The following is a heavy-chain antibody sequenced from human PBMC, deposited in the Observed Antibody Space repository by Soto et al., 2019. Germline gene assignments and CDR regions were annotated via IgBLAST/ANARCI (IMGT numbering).Heavy chain of an antibody. D-gene: IGHD3-10*01. V-gene: IGHV4-59*08. CDR3: ARLITMVRGVTLPYYFDY. Sequence: PSETLSLTCTVSGGSISSYYWSWIRQPPGKGLEWIGYIYYSGSTNYNPSLKSRVTISVDTSKNQFSLKLSSVTAADTAVYYCARLITMVRGVTLPYYFDYWGQGTLVTVSS. CDR1: GGSISSYY. CDR2: IYYSGST. J-gene: IGHJ4*02.